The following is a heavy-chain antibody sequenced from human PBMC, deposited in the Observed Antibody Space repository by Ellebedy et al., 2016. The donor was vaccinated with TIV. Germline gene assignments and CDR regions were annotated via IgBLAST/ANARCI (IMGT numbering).Heavy chain of an antibody. CDR2: IIPILDTP. CDR1: GCIFSSYA. CDR3: ARGARGDTTPNYFDY. J-gene: IGHJ4*02. Sequence: AASVNVSCKASGCIFSSYAVIWVRQAPGQGLEWMGGIIPILDTPIYAQKFQGRVTMSADKSTNTAYLEVTGLRSEDTAVYYCARGARGDTTPNYFDYWGQGTLVTVSS. D-gene: IGHD1-1*01. V-gene: IGHV1-69*10.